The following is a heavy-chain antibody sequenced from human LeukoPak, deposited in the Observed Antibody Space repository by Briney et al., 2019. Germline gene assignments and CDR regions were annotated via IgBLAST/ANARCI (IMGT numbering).Heavy chain of an antibody. CDR2: IYYSGST. V-gene: IGHV4-61*01. CDR1: GGSLSSGRYY. J-gene: IGHJ6*04. Sequence: KPSETLSLTCTVPGGSLSSGRYYWSWIRQPPGKGLEWLGYIYYSGSTNYNPSLKSRVTISVDTSKNQFSLKLSSVTAADTAVYYCARVLATVTTGGMDVWGKGTTVTVSS. D-gene: IGHD4-17*01. CDR3: ARVLATVTTGGMDV.